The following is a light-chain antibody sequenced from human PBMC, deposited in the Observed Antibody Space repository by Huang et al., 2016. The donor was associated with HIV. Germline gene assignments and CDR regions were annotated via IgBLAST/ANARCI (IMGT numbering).Light chain of an antibody. J-gene: IGKJ5*01. Sequence: EIVMTQSPDTLSVSPGQRVTLSCRASERGSSNLAWYPQKSGQAPRLLIYDASTRATGIPARFSGSGSGTEFTLTISSLLSEDFAVYYCQQYNDWPPITFGQGTRLDMK. CDR2: DAS. V-gene: IGKV3-15*01. CDR1: ERGSSN. CDR3: QQYNDWPPIT.